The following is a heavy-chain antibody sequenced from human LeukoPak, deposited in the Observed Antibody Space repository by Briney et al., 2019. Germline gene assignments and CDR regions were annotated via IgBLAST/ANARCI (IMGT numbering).Heavy chain of an antibody. Sequence: GSLRLSCAASGFTFSSYAMSWVRQAPGKGLEWVSGISGSGGSTYYVDSVKGRFTISRDNSKNTLYLQMSSLRAEDTAVYYCAKDSRGYTYGIFDYWGQGTLVTVSS. J-gene: IGHJ4*02. CDR1: GFTFSSYA. D-gene: IGHD5-18*01. CDR3: AKDSRGYTYGIFDY. CDR2: ISGSGGST. V-gene: IGHV3-23*01.